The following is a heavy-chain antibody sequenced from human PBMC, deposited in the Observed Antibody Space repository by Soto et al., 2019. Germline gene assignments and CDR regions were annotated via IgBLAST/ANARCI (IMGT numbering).Heavy chain of an antibody. D-gene: IGHD2-8*01. CDR2: IIPIFGTA. V-gene: IGHV1-69*01. Sequence: QVQLVQSGAEVKKPGSSVKVSCKASGGTFSSYAISWVRQAPGQGLEWMGGIIPIFGTANYAQKFQGRVTITADESTSTAYMELSRLRSEDTAVYYCASSSYCTNGVCYTHFQHWGQGTLVTVSS. CDR3: ASSSYCTNGVCYTHFQH. CDR1: GGTFSSYA. J-gene: IGHJ1*01.